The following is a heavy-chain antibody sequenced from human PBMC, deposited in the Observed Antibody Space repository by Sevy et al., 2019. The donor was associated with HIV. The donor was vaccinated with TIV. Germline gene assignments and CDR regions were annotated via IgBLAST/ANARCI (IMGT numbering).Heavy chain of an antibody. CDR3: TRLRGTISAYYYFGMDV. J-gene: IGHJ6*02. CDR1: GFTFGDYA. Sequence: GGSLRLSCTASGFTFGDYAMSWIRQTPGRGLEWVGFIRSKTYGGTTEYAASVKDRLTISRDDSKSIAYLQMNSLKTEDTALYYCTRLRGTISAYYYFGMDVWGQGTTVTVSS. CDR2: IRSKTYGGTT. V-gene: IGHV3-49*03. D-gene: IGHD3-10*01.